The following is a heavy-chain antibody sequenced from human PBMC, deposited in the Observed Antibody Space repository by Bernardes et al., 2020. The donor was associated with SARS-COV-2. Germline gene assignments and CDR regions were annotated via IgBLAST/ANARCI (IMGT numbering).Heavy chain of an antibody. J-gene: IGHJ5*02. CDR3: ARDSLGTVTHTLNWFDP. Sequence: SQTLSLTCAISGDSVSSNSAAWNWIRQSPSRGLEWLGRTYYRSKWYNDYAVSVKSRITINPDTSKNQFSLQLNSVTPEDTAVYYCARDSLGTVTHTLNWFDPWGQGTLVTVSS. V-gene: IGHV6-1*01. CDR2: TYYRSKWYN. CDR1: GDSVSSNSAA. D-gene: IGHD4-17*01.